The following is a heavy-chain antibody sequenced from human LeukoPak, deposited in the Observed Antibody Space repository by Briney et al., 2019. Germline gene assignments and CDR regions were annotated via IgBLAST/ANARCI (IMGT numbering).Heavy chain of an antibody. CDR1: GYTFTSYY. D-gene: IGHD6-13*01. CDR3: ARGGFPAAGQDY. CDR2: INPSGGST. V-gene: IGHV1-46*01. Sequence: ASVKVSCKASGYTFTSYYMHWVRQGPGQGLEWMGIINPSGGSTSYAQKFQGRVTMTRETSTSTVYMELSSLRSEDTAVYYCARGGFPAAGQDYWGQGTPVTVSS. J-gene: IGHJ4*02.